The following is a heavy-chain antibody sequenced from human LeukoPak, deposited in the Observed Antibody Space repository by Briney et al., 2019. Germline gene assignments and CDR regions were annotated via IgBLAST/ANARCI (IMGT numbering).Heavy chain of an antibody. D-gene: IGHD2-2*01. V-gene: IGHV4-59*01. J-gene: IGHJ3*02. CDR2: IYYSGST. Sequence: SETLSLTCTVSGGSISSYYWSWIRQPPGKGLEWIGYIYYSGSTNYNPSLKSRVTISVDTSKNQFSLKLSSVTAADTAVYYCAREYCSSTSCSYLAFDIWGQGTMVTVSS. CDR3: AREYCSSTSCSYLAFDI. CDR1: GGSISSYY.